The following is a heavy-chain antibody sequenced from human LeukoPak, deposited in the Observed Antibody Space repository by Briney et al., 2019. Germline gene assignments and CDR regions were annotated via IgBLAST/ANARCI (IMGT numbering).Heavy chain of an antibody. D-gene: IGHD5-24*01. CDR1: GYTFSTYD. J-gene: IGHJ3*01. CDR2: MNLSSGNT. Sequence: ASVKVSCKASGYTFSTYDINWVRQATGQGLEWMGWMNLSSGNTGYAQNFQGRVTITRDTSITTAYMELSSLTSEDTAMYYCARAYKGGQDAFDFWGQGTMVTVSS. CDR3: ARAYKGGQDAFDF. V-gene: IGHV1-8*03.